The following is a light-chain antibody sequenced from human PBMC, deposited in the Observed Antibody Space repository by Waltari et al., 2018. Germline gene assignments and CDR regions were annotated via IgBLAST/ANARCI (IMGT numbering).Light chain of an antibody. CDR3: QTGGHGTWV. CDR2: VNRDGSH. V-gene: IGLV4-69*01. CDR1: SGHSSNV. J-gene: IGLJ3*02. Sequence: QLVLTQSPSASASLGASVKLTCTLSSGHSSNVIAWLQQQPEKGPRYLMKVNRDGSHSKGDKIPARFSGSSSGTEHYLTIASLQSEDEADYYCQTGGHGTWVFGGGTKLTVL.